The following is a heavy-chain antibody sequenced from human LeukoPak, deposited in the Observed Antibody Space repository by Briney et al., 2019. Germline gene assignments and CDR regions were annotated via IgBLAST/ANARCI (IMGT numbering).Heavy chain of an antibody. D-gene: IGHD3-16*01. CDR1: GFTFSSFW. CDR3: ARGGGLDV. Sequence: GGSLRLSCAASGFTFSSFWMTWVRQAPGKGLEWVASINHNGNVNYYVDSVKGRFTISRDNAKNSLYLQMSNLRAEDTAVYFCARGGGLDVWGQGATVTVSS. J-gene: IGHJ6*02. CDR2: INHNGNVN. V-gene: IGHV3-7*03.